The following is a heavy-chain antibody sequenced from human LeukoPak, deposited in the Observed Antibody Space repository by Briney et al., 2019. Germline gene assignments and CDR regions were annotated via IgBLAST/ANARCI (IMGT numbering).Heavy chain of an antibody. CDR2: ISSSSSYI. J-gene: IGHJ4*02. Sequence: GRSLRLSCAASGFTFSSYTMNWVRQAPGKGLEWVSYISSSSSYISYADSLKGRFTISRDNAKNSLYLQMNSLRAEDTAVYYCARDYSSSCWNWGQGTLVTVSS. CDR1: GFTFSSYT. D-gene: IGHD6-13*01. CDR3: ARDYSSSCWN. V-gene: IGHV3-21*01.